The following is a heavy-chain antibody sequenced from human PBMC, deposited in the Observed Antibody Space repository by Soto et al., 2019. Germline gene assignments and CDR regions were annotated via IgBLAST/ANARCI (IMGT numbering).Heavy chain of an antibody. V-gene: IGHV4-61*08. CDR3: ARIRGINGYPTAFDY. CDR2: IYYTGSI. Sequence: SETLSLTCSVSGVSVSSEAHYWSWIRQPPGKGLEWIGEIYYTGSITYKPSLKSRLTVSVDASKNQFSLMLRSVTAADTAIYYCARIRGINGYPTAFDYWGQGTLVTVSS. J-gene: IGHJ4*02. CDR1: GVSVSSEAHY. D-gene: IGHD2-8*01.